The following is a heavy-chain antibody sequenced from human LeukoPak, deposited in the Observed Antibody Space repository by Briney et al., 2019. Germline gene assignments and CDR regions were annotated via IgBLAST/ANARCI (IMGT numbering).Heavy chain of an antibody. D-gene: IGHD2-15*01. Sequence: GGSLRLSCAASGFTFSSYAMHWVRQAPGKGLEWVAVISYDGSNKYYADSVKGRFTISRDNSKNTLYLQMNSLRAEDTAVYYCARGILFDYWGQGTLVTVSS. V-gene: IGHV3-30*04. CDR2: ISYDGSNK. J-gene: IGHJ4*02. CDR1: GFTFSSYA. CDR3: ARGILFDY.